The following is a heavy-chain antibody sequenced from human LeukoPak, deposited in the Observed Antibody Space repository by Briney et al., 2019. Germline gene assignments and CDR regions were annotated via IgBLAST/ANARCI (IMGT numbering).Heavy chain of an antibody. CDR3: ARGITKDGMDV. V-gene: IGHV1-2*02. J-gene: IGHJ6*02. CDR2: INPNSGGT. Sequence: GASVKVSCKASGYTFTGYYMHWVRQAPGQGLEWMGWINPNSGGTNCAQKFQGRVTMTRDTSISTAYMELSRLRSDDTAVYYCARGITKDGMDVWGQGTTVTVSS. CDR1: GYTFTGYY. D-gene: IGHD3-10*01.